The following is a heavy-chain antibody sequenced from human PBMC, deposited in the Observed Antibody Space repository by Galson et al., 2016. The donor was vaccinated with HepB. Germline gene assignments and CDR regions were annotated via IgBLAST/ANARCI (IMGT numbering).Heavy chain of an antibody. CDR3: AKDQYERDYYFDY. J-gene: IGHJ4*02. D-gene: IGHD2-21*02. CDR1: GFTFNNYA. Sequence: SLRLSCAASGFTFNNYAMSWVRQVPGKGLEWVTGISASGGRKSYADSVKGRFTISRDNSKKTLYLQMDSLRADDTAVYYCAKDQYERDYYFDYWGQGTRVTVSS. V-gene: IGHV3-23*01. CDR2: ISASGGRK.